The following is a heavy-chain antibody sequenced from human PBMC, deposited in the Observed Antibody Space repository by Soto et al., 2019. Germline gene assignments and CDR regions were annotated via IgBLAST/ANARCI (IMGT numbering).Heavy chain of an antibody. Sequence: GGSLRLSCAASGFTFSSYSMNWVRQAPGKGLEWVSSISSSSSYIYYAESVKGRFTISRDNAKNSLYLQMNSLRAEDWAVYYCASRIGRAFDIWGQGTMVTVSS. CDR3: ASRIGRAFDI. CDR1: GFTFSSYS. J-gene: IGHJ3*02. V-gene: IGHV3-21*01. CDR2: ISSSSSYI.